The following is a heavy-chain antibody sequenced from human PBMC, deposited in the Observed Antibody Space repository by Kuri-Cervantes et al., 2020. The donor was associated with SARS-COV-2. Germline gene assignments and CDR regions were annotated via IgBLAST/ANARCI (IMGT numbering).Heavy chain of an antibody. CDR3: ARGVGSTPAAKPVGYFDY. CDR2: IYYSGST. J-gene: IGHJ4*02. V-gene: IGHV4-59*12. CDR1: GGSISSYY. D-gene: IGHD2-2*02. Sequence: GSLRLSCTVSGGSISSYYWSWIRQPPGKGLEWIGYIYYSGSTDYNPSLKSRVTISVDTSKNQFSLKLSSVAAADTAVYYCARGVGSTPAAKPVGYFDYWGQGTLVTVSS.